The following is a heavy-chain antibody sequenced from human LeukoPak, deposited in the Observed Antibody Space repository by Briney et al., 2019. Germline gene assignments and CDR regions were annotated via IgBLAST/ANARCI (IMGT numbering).Heavy chain of an antibody. CDR3: ARAPSMDRAYYFDY. D-gene: IGHD2/OR15-2a*01. V-gene: IGHV3-30*02. J-gene: IGHJ4*02. CDR1: GFTFSSYG. CDR2: IRYDGSNK. Sequence: PGGPLRLSCAASGFTFSSYGMHWVRQAPGKGLEWVAFIRYDGSNKYYADSVKGRFTISRDNSKNTLYLQMNSLRAEDTAVYYCARAPSMDRAYYFDYWGQGTLVTVSS.